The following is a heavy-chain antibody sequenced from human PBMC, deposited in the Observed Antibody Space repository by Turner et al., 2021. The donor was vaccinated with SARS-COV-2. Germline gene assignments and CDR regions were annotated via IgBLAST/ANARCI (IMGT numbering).Heavy chain of an antibody. CDR3: VRDKDSSDYYY. J-gene: IGHJ4*02. Sequence: EVQLVESGGGLVKPGGSLRLSRAASGFTFSSYSMNWVRQAPGKGLEWVSSITSSDTYYADSVKGRFTISRDNDKNTLYLQMNSLRAEDTAVYYCVRDKDSSDYYYWGQGTLVTVSS. CDR1: GFTFSSYS. D-gene: IGHD3-22*01. CDR2: ITSSDT. V-gene: IGHV3-21*01.